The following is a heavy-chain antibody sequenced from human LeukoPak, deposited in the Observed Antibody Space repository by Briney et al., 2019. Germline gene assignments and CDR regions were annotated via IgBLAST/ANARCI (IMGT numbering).Heavy chain of an antibody. CDR2: ISSSSSTI. J-gene: IGHJ6*02. CDR1: GFTFSSYS. V-gene: IGHV3-48*04. D-gene: IGHD3-10*01. Sequence: GGSLRLSCAASGFTFSSYSMNWVRQAPGKGLEWVSYISSSSSTIYYADSVKGRFTISRDNAKNSLYLQMNSLRAEDTAVYYCARVGLIITMGPYGMDVWGQGTTVTVSS. CDR3: ARVGLIITMGPYGMDV.